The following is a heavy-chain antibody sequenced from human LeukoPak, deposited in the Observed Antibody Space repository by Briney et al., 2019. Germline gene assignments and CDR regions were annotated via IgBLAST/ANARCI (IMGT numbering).Heavy chain of an antibody. V-gene: IGHV3-23*01. CDR1: GFTFRNYA. CDR3: TRGGNYYDTSGSNWFDP. J-gene: IGHJ5*02. Sequence: GRSLRLSCAASGFTFRNYAMGWVRQAPGKGLEWVSSISVSGGSTYYADSVKGRFTTSRDNSKSTLFLQMNSLRAEDTAVYYCTRGGNYYDTSGSNWFDPWGQGSLVTVSS. D-gene: IGHD3-22*01. CDR2: ISVSGGST.